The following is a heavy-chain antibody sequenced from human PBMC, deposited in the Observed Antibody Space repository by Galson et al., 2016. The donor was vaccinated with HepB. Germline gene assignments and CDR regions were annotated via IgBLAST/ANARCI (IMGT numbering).Heavy chain of an antibody. Sequence: SETLSLTCAVSGGSITTSHWWSWVRQPPGEGLEWIGEIYPSGSTNYHPSLKSRVTISLDKSENQFSLEMTSVTAADTALCYCARQDLWSIEYWGQGILVTVSS. CDR3: ARQDLWSIEY. CDR1: GGSITTSHW. D-gene: IGHD2-21*01. CDR2: IYPSGST. J-gene: IGHJ4*02. V-gene: IGHV4-4*02.